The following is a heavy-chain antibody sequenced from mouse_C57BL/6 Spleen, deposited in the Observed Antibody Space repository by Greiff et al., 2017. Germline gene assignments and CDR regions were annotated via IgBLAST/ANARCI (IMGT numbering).Heavy chain of an antibody. J-gene: IGHJ2*01. D-gene: IGHD2-1*01. CDR3: ARREYYGNYELFDD. CDR2: IYPNYGTT. Sequence: VQLQQSGPELVKPGASVKLSCKASGYSFTDYNMNWVKQSTGQSLEWIGVIYPNYGTTSYNQKFKGKATLTVDQSSSTAYMQLNSLTSEDSAVYYCARREYYGNYELFDDWGQGTTLTVSS. V-gene: IGHV1-39*01. CDR1: GYSFTDYN.